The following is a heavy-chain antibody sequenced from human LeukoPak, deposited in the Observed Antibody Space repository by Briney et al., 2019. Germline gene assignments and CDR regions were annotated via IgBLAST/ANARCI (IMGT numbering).Heavy chain of an antibody. Sequence: ASVKVSCKASGYIFTGYYMHWVRQAPGQGLEWMGWINPNSGGTNYAQHFQGRVTITRDTSISTAYMELSRLRSDDTAVYYCARDLSWLLDYWGQGTLVTVSS. CDR3: ARDLSWLLDY. CDR2: INPNSGGT. J-gene: IGHJ4*02. D-gene: IGHD5-12*01. CDR1: GYIFTGYY. V-gene: IGHV1-2*02.